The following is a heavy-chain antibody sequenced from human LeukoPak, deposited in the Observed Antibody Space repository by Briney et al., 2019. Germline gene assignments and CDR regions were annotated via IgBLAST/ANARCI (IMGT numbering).Heavy chain of an antibody. CDR3: ARGGYFDWLRAFDI. Sequence: GGSLRLSCAASGFIFSSYGLNWVRQPPAKGLEWGSSIRSSRNYIYYADSAKGRFTISRDNAKNSLYLQMNSLRAEDTAVYYCARGGYFDWLRAFDIWGQGTMVTVSS. V-gene: IGHV3-21*06. CDR1: GFIFSSYG. D-gene: IGHD3-9*01. J-gene: IGHJ3*02. CDR2: IRSSRNYI.